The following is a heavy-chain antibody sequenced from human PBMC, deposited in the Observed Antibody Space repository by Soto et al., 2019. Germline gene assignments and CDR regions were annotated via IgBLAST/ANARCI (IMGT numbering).Heavy chain of an antibody. CDR1: GFIVSSNY. V-gene: IGHV3-53*01. Sequence: EVQLVESGGGLIQPGGSLRLSCAASGFIVSSNYMSWVRQAPGKGLEWVSVLYSDGKTYYADSVKGRFTISRDNSKNTLYHQMNSLRAEDTAVYYCARGPPLRFMEWSSLFGPCGQGSLVTVSS. CDR3: ARGPPLRFMEWSSLFGP. D-gene: IGHD3-3*01. CDR2: LYSDGKT. J-gene: IGHJ5*02.